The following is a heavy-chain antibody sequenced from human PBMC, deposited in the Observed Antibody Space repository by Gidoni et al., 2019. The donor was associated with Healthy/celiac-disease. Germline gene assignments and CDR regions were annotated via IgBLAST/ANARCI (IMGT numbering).Heavy chain of an antibody. D-gene: IGHD6-19*01. CDR1: GGSISSSSYY. CDR2: IYYSGST. V-gene: IGHV4-39*01. CDR3: ARIAVAGIEIDY. Sequence: QLQLQESGPGLVKPSETLSLTCTVSGGSISSSSYYWGWIRQPPGKGLEWIGRIYYSGSTYYNPSLKSRVTISVDTSKNQFSLKLSSVTAADTAVYYCARIAVAGIEIDYWGQGTLVTVSS. J-gene: IGHJ4*02.